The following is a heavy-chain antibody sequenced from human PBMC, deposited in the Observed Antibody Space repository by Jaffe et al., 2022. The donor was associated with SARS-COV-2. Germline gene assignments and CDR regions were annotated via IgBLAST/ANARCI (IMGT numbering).Heavy chain of an antibody. CDR3: ASSVSSTSH. CDR2: ISSSSSYI. D-gene: IGHD2-2*01. Sequence: EVQLVESGGGLVKPGGSLRLSCAASGFTFSSYSMNWVRQAPGKGLEWVSSISSSSSYIYYADSVKGRFTISRDNAKNSLYLQMNSLRAEDTAVYYCASSVSSTSHWGQGTLVTVSS. J-gene: IGHJ4*02. V-gene: IGHV3-21*01. CDR1: GFTFSSYS.